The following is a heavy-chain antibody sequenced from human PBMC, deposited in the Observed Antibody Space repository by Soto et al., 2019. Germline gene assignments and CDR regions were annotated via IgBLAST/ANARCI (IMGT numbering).Heavy chain of an antibody. Sequence: SETLSLTCTVSGGAISSYYWSWIRQPPGKGLEWIGYIYYSGSTNYNPSLKSRVTISVDTSKNQFSLKLSSVTAADTAVYYCARRERQEFDYWGQGTLVTVS. V-gene: IGHV4-59*08. D-gene: IGHD1-26*01. CDR3: ARRERQEFDY. CDR1: GGAISSYY. CDR2: IYYSGST. J-gene: IGHJ4*02.